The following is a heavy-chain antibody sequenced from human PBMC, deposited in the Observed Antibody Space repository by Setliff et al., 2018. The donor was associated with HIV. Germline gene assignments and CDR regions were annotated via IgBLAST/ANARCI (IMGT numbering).Heavy chain of an antibody. J-gene: IGHJ4*02. Sequence: GGSLSLSCAASGFTFSDYWMSWVRQAPGKGLEWVANIKEDGSETYYVDSVEGRFTISRDNAKNSLYLQMNSLRAEDTAVYYCARDRIESALNYWGQGTLVTVSS. CDR3: ARDRIESALNY. CDR2: IKEDGSET. D-gene: IGHD3-16*01. CDR1: GFTFSDYW. V-gene: IGHV3-7*01.